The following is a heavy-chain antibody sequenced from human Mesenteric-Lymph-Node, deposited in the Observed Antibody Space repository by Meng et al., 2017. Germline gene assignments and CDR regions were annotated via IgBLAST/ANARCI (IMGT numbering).Heavy chain of an antibody. V-gene: IGHV1-8*01. CDR2: MNPNIGNT. D-gene: IGHD2-21*02. Sequence: QAQLVQSGAEEKKPGASVKVYCKASGYTFSSYDINWVRQATGQGLEWLGWMNPNIGNTGYAQKFQGRVTMTRNTSISTAYMELSSLRSEDTAVYYCAKSSLHAGTLYFDSWGQGTLVTVSS. J-gene: IGHJ4*02. CDR3: AKSSLHAGTLYFDS. CDR1: GYTFSSYD.